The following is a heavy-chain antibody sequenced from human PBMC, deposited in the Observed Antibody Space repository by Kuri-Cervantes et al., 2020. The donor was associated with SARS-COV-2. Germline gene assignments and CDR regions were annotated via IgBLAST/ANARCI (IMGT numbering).Heavy chain of an antibody. V-gene: IGHV3-9*01. CDR1: GFTFDDYA. D-gene: IGHD5-18*01. Sequence: GGSLRLSCAASGFTFDDYAMHWVRQAPGKGLEWVSGISWNSGSIGYADSVKGRFTISRDNSKNTLYLQMNSLRAEDTAVYYCAKVPALTDTAMVLVYFDYWGQGTLVTVSS. CDR3: AKVPALTDTAMVLVYFDY. CDR2: ISWNSGSI. J-gene: IGHJ4*02.